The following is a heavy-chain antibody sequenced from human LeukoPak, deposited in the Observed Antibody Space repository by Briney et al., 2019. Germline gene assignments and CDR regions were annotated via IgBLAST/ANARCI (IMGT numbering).Heavy chain of an antibody. V-gene: IGHV4-34*01. J-gene: IGHJ4*02. CDR1: GGSFSGYY. CDR2: ISHSGST. CDR3: ARLPYYYGSGSYPARNYFDY. D-gene: IGHD3-10*01. Sequence: SETLSLACAVYGGSFSGYYWSWIRQPPGKGLEWIGEISHSGSTNYNPSLKSRVTISVDTSKNQFSLKLSSVTAADTAVYYCARLPYYYGSGSYPARNYFDYWGQGTLVTVSS.